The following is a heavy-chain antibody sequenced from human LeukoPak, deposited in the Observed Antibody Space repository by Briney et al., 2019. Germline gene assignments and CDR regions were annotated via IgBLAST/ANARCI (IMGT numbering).Heavy chain of an antibody. Sequence: GASVKVSCKASGYTFTSYDINWVRQATGQGLEWMGWMNPNSGNTGYAQKFQGRVTMTRNTSISTAYMELSSLRSEDTAVYYCARGALVVRGIYYYGVDVWGQGTTVTVSS. CDR3: ARGALVVRGIYYYGVDV. J-gene: IGHJ6*02. CDR2: MNPNSGNT. D-gene: IGHD3-10*01. CDR1: GYTFTSYD. V-gene: IGHV1-8*01.